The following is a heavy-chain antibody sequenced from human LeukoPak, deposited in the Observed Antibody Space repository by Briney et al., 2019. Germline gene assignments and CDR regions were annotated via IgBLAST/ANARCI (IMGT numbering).Heavy chain of an antibody. CDR2: ISSSSSYI. CDR3: ARDSAYSGYGGDY. Sequence: SGGSLRLSCAASGFTFSIYSMNWVRQAPGKGLEWVSSISSSSSYIYYADSVKGRFTISRDNAKNSLYLQMNSLRAEDTAVYYCARDSAYSGYGGDYWGQGTLVTVSS. J-gene: IGHJ4*02. D-gene: IGHD5-12*01. V-gene: IGHV3-21*01. CDR1: GFTFSIYS.